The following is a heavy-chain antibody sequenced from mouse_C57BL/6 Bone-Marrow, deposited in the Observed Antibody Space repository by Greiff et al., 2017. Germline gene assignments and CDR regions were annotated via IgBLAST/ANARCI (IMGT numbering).Heavy chain of an antibody. D-gene: IGHD1-1*02. Sequence: QVQLQQSGAELARPGASVKLSCKASGYTFTSYGISWVKQRTGQGLEWIGEIYPRSGNTYYNEKFKGKATLTADKSSSKAYMELRSLTSEDSAVYFCARKLWAYGCRGNRVTVSA. CDR3: ARKLWAY. CDR1: GYTFTSYG. CDR2: IYPRSGNT. J-gene: IGHJ3*01. V-gene: IGHV1-81*01.